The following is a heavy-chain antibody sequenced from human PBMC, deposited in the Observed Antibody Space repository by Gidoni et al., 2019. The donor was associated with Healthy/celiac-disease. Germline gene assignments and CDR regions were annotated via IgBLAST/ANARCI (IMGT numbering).Heavy chain of an antibody. CDR3: ASPDYGDYGGGAFDI. J-gene: IGHJ3*02. Sequence: QVQLQQWGAGLLKLSETLSLTCAVYGGSFSGYYWSWIRQPPGKGLEWIGEINHSGSTNYNPSLKSRVTISVDTSKNQFSLKLSSVTAADTAVYYCASPDYGDYGGGAFDIWGQGTMVTVSS. V-gene: IGHV4-34*01. CDR2: INHSGST. CDR1: GGSFSGYY. D-gene: IGHD4-17*01.